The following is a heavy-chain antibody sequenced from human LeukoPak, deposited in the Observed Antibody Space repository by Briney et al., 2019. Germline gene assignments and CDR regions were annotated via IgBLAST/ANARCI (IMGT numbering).Heavy chain of an antibody. J-gene: IGHJ5*02. CDR2: ISGSGGTT. Sequence: GGSLRLSCAASGFTFSSFAMNWVRQAPGKGVGWSSLISGSGGTTYYADSVKGRFTISRDNSRNTLYLQINSLRAEDTAVYYCAKDYSSSMNAPRTWGQGTLVTVSS. V-gene: IGHV3-23*01. D-gene: IGHD6-6*01. CDR1: GFTFSSFA. CDR3: AKDYSSSMNAPRT.